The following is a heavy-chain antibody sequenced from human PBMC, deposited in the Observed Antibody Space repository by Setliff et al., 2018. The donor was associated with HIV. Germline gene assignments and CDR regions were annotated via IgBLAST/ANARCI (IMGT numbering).Heavy chain of an antibody. Sequence: GGSLRLSCAASGFTFNNNDMTWVRQVPGKGLEWVSSISYSGDNRYYADSVKGRFTISRDNSKNTVYLQMNSLRAEDTAIYYCARHPWERLWYFDYRGQGTLVTVSS. D-gene: IGHD1-1*01. CDR3: ARHPWERLWYFDY. V-gene: IGHV3-23*01. CDR1: GFTFNNND. J-gene: IGHJ4*02. CDR2: ISYSGDNR.